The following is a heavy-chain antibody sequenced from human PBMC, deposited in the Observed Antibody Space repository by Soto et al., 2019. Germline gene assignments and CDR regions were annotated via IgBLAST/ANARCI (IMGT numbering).Heavy chain of an antibody. D-gene: IGHD6-6*01. CDR1: GYTFISYE. CDR2: MNPYNGDA. V-gene: IGHV1-18*01. CDR3: VRDLVMSFQLGGGGAHKYYYYGMDL. J-gene: IGHJ6*02. Sequence: QVQLVQSGAEVRKPGASVKVSCRTSGYTFISYEISWLRQAPGQGLEWMGRMNPYNGDAKYAHNFQGRVTMTTDTSTNTANMEMTSLRSAATVVYYCVRDLVMSFQLGGGGAHKYYYYGMDLWGQGTTVTVSS.